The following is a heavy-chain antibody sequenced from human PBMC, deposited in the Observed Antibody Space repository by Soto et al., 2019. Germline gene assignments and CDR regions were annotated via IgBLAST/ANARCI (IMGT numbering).Heavy chain of an antibody. Sequence: QVQLVQSGAEVKKPGASVKVSCKASGYTFTSYGISWVRQAPGQGLEWMGWISAYNGNTNYAQKLQGRVTMTTDTATSAAYKELRSLRSDDTAVYYCARDPPPRITMIGDAFDIWGQGTMVTVS. CDR2: ISAYNGNT. CDR1: GYTFTSYG. V-gene: IGHV1-18*01. D-gene: IGHD3-10*02. CDR3: ARDPPPRITMIGDAFDI. J-gene: IGHJ3*02.